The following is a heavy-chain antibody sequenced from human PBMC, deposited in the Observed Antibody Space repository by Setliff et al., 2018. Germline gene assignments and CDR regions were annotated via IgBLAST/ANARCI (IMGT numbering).Heavy chain of an antibody. Sequence: GGSLRLSCAASGFNFSNYYMTWVRQAPGKGLEWVSSIASGRNYMYYADSVKGRFTISRDNTKNSLYLQMNSLRAEDTAVYYCARTDYYDSSDYFGYFDYWGQGTLVTVSS. D-gene: IGHD3-22*01. CDR2: IASGRNYM. CDR1: GFNFSNYY. J-gene: IGHJ4*02. CDR3: ARTDYYDSSDYFGYFDY. V-gene: IGHV3-21*01.